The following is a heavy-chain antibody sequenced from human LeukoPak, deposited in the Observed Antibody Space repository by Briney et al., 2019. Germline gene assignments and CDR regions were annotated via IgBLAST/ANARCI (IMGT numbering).Heavy chain of an antibody. CDR1: GYTFTSYY. V-gene: IGHV1-46*01. CDR3: AREWQAYYDILTGYYPIDY. CDR2: INPSGGST. D-gene: IGHD3-9*01. Sequence: ASVKVSCKASGYTFTSYYMHWVRQAPGQGLEWMGIINPSGGSTSYAQKFQGRVTVTRDTSTSTVYMELSSLRSEDTAVYYCAREWQAYYDILTGYYPIDYWGQGTLVTVSS. J-gene: IGHJ4*02.